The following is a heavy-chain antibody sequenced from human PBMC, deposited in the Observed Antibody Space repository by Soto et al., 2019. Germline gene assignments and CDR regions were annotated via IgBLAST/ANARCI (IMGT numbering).Heavy chain of an antibody. D-gene: IGHD3-3*01. V-gene: IGHV1-69*13. CDR2: IIPIFGTA. J-gene: IGHJ6*02. Sequence: SVKVSCKASGGTFSSYAISWVRQAPGQGLEWMGGIIPIFGTANYAQKFQGRVTITADESTSTAYMELSSLRSEDTAVYYCARPPDSPQPRRNYDFWSGHMDVWGQGTTVTVSS. CDR1: GGTFSSYA. CDR3: ARPPDSPQPRRNYDFWSGHMDV.